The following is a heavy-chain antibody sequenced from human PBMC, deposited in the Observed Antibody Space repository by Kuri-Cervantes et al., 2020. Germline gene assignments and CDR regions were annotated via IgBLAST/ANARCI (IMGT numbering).Heavy chain of an antibody. CDR1: GLTFSSYG. CDR3: GRGNCIGDTCRTIAPGAV. Sequence: GGSLRLSCAASGLTFSSYGMHWVRQAPGKGLEWVAVISYDGSNKYYADSVKGRLTISRDNAKNSLYLQMNSLRAEDTAVYYRGRGNCIGDTCRTIAPGAVWGQGITVTVSS. V-gene: IGHV3-30*03. D-gene: IGHD2-15*01. J-gene: IGHJ6*02. CDR2: ISYDGSNK.